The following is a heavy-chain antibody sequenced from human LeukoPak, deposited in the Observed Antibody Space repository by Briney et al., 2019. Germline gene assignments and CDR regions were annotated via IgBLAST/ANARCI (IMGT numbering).Heavy chain of an antibody. CDR2: INSDGSST. J-gene: IGHJ6*03. CDR3: ARLGSGSYLYYYYYYMDV. Sequence: GGSLRLSCAASGFTFSSYGMSWVRQAPGKGLVWVSRINSDGSSTSYADSVKGRFTISRDNAKNTLYLQMNSLRAEDTAVYYCARLGSGSYLYYYYYYMDVWGKGTTVTVSS. D-gene: IGHD1-26*01. V-gene: IGHV3-74*01. CDR1: GFTFSSYG.